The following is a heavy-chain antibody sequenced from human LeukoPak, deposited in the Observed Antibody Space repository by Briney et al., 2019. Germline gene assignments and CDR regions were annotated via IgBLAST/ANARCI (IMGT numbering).Heavy chain of an antibody. V-gene: IGHV4-39*07. CDR1: GGSISRSSYY. CDR2: IYDTGNT. J-gene: IGHJ4*02. D-gene: IGHD6-19*01. CDR3: ARSEQWLVPLDH. Sequence: SETLSLTCSVSGGSISRSSYYWGWIRQPPGKGLEWIGSIYDTGNTYYNPSLKSRVTISVDRPKNQFSLRLTSVTAADTAVYYCARSEQWLVPLDHWGQGTLVTVSS.